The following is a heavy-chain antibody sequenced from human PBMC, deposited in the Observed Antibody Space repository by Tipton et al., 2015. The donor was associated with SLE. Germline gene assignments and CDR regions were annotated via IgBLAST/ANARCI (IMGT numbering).Heavy chain of an antibody. CDR3: AGALLDAFDI. Sequence: SLRLSCAASGFTFSISAMSWVRQAPGKGLEWVSAISGRGGSTDYADSVKGRFTISRDNAKNTLYLQMNSLRAEDTAVYYCAGALLDAFDIWGQGTMVTVSS. V-gene: IGHV3-23*01. CDR1: GFTFSISA. J-gene: IGHJ3*02. CDR2: ISGRGGST. D-gene: IGHD2-15*01.